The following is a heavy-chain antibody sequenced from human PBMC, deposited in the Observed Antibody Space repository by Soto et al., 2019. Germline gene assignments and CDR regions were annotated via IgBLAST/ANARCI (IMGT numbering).Heavy chain of an antibody. J-gene: IGHJ6*02. D-gene: IGHD3-3*01. CDR2: IYYSGST. Sequence: SETLCLTCTVSGGSISRSSYYWGWIRQPPGKGLELIGSIYYSGSTYYNPSLKSRVTISVDTSKNQFSLKLSSVTAADTAVYYCARLTPIYDFWSGYYTGGNYYYGMDVWGQGTTVT. CDR3: ARLTPIYDFWSGYYTGGNYYYGMDV. CDR1: GGSISRSSYY. V-gene: IGHV4-39*01.